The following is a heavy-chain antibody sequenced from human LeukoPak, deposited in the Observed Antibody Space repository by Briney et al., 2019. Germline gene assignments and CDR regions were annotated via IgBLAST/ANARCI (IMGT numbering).Heavy chain of an antibody. Sequence: GGSLRLSCAASGFTFSSYGMHWVRQAPGKGLEWVAVIWYDGSNKYYADSVKGRFTISRDNAKNSLYLQMNSLRAEDTAVYYCARAGSISKFDYWGQGTLVTVSS. D-gene: IGHD7-27*01. CDR1: GFTFSSYG. CDR3: ARAGSISKFDY. V-gene: IGHV3-33*01. CDR2: IWYDGSNK. J-gene: IGHJ4*02.